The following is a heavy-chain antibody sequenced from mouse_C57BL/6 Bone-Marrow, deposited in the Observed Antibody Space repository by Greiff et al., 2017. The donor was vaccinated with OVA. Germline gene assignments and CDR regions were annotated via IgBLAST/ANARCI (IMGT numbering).Heavy chain of an antibody. CDR3: ARWGDVGYAMDY. J-gene: IGHJ4*01. Sequence: PGASVKMSCKASGYTFTSYWITWVKQRPGQGLEWIGDIYPGSGSTNYNEKFKSKATLTVDTSSSTAYMQLSSLTSEDSAVYYCARWGDVGYAMDYWGQGTSVTVSS. CDR2: IYPGSGST. V-gene: IGHV1-55*01. CDR1: GYTFTSYW.